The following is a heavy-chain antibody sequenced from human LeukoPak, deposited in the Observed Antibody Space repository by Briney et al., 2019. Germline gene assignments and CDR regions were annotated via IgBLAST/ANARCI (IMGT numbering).Heavy chain of an antibody. D-gene: IGHD1-26*01. J-gene: IGHJ4*02. V-gene: IGHV1-2*02. CDR2: INPNSGGT. Sequence: GASVKVSCKASGYTFTGNYMHWVRQAPGQGLEWMGWINPNSGGTNYAQKFQGRVTMTRDTSISTAYMELSRLRSDDTAVYYCARDLIVGANPFDYWGQGTLVTVSS. CDR1: GYTFTGNY. CDR3: ARDLIVGANPFDY.